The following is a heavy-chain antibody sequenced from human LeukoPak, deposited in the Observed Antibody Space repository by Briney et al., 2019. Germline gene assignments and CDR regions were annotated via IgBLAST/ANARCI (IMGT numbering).Heavy chain of an antibody. Sequence: SETLSLPCPLSGDSLSRYYWRWIRQPPGKGLEWIGYIYTSGSTNYNPSLKSRVTISVDTSKNQFSLKLSSVTAADTAVYYCARHTHSRDGYNWVYYMDVWGKGTTVTVSS. D-gene: IGHD5-24*01. CDR3: ARHTHSRDGYNWVYYMDV. V-gene: IGHV4-4*09. CDR2: IYTSGST. J-gene: IGHJ6*03. CDR1: GDSLSRYY.